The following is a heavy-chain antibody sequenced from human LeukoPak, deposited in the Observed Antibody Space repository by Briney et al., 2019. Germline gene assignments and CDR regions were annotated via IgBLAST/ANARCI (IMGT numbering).Heavy chain of an antibody. CDR3: ARASDGYSSGWESYCYMDV. CDR2: IIPIFGTA. Sequence: ASVKVSCKASGGTFSSYAISWVRQAPGQGLEWMGGIIPIFGTANYAQKFQGRVTITADESTSTAYVELSSLRSEDTAVYYCARASDGYSSGWESYCYMDVWGKGTTVTVSS. V-gene: IGHV1-69*13. D-gene: IGHD6-19*01. J-gene: IGHJ6*03. CDR1: GGTFSSYA.